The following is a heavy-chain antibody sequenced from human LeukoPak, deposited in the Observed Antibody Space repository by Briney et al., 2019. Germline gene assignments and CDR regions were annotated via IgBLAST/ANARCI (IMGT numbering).Heavy chain of an antibody. CDR2: IKQDRSEM. J-gene: IGHJ4*02. CDR1: GFTFSSYW. D-gene: IGHD1-26*01. CDR3: ARVSGSYGGSFDC. Sequence: GGSLRLSCAASGFTFSSYWTSWVRQAPGKGREWLANIKQDRSEMYYVDSVKGRFTISRDNARNSLYLEMNSLRAEDTAVYYCARVSGSYGGSFDCWGQGPLVTVSS. V-gene: IGHV3-7*05.